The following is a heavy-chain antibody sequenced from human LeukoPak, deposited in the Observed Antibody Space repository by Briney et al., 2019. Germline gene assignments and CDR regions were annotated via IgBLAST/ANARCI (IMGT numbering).Heavy chain of an antibody. CDR1: GFTLSSYA. CDR3: ARDSGYCSSTSCPSDY. J-gene: IGHJ4*02. Sequence: GGSLRLSCAASGFTLSSYAMHWVRQAPGKGLEWVAVISYDGSNKYYADSVKGRFTISRDNSKNTLYLQMNSLRAEDTAVYYCARDSGYCSSTSCPSDYWGQGTLVTVSS. D-gene: IGHD2-2*01. CDR2: ISYDGSNK. V-gene: IGHV3-30*04.